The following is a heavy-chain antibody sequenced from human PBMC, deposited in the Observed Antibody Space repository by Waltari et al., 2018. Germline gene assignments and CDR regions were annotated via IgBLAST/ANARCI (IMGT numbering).Heavy chain of an antibody. J-gene: IGHJ4*02. V-gene: IGHV4-34*12. Sequence: QVQLQQSGAGLVRPSEILSLTCDVFGGSFPGFYWSWIRQTPGKGLEWIGEVFNSGGAVDHPPLESRVTSSIDTSKNQFSLRLTSVTAADTAVYFCARGKLNFDVWGQGAQVTVSS. CDR2: VFNSGGA. CDR1: GGSFPGFY. CDR3: ARGKLNFDV.